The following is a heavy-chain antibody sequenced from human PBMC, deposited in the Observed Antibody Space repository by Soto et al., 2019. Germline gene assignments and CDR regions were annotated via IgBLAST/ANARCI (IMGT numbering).Heavy chain of an antibody. CDR3: ARGLNVYYFDF. V-gene: IGHV1-3*01. D-gene: IGHD3-16*01. J-gene: IGHJ4*02. Sequence: QVQLVQSGAEVKKPGASVKVSCKASEYAFTSYSMHWVRQAPGQRLEWMGWINAGNGNTKYSQKFQGRVTITRDTSASTAYMELSSLRSEDTAVYYCARGLNVYYFDFWGQGTLVTVSS. CDR1: EYAFTSYS. CDR2: INAGNGNT.